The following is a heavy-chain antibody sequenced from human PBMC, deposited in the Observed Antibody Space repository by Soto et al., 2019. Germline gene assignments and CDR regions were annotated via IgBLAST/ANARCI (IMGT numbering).Heavy chain of an antibody. V-gene: IGHV1-69*13. J-gene: IGHJ6*02. Sequence: GASVKVSCKASGGTFSSYAISWVRQAPGQGLEWMGGIIPIFGTANYGQKFQGRVTITADESTSTAYMELSSLRSEDTAVYYCARDIVVVPAAIQGDYYYYGMDVWGQGTTVTVSS. CDR2: IIPIFGTA. CDR3: ARDIVVVPAAIQGDYYYYGMDV. D-gene: IGHD2-2*02. CDR1: GGTFSSYA.